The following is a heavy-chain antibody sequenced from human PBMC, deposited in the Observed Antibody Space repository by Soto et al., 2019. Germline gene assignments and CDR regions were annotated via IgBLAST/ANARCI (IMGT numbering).Heavy chain of an antibody. J-gene: IGHJ6*02. V-gene: IGHV3-11*01. D-gene: IGHD1-20*01. Sequence: GGSLRLSCAASGFTFSDYYMSWIRQAPGKGLEWISYISPTGSTPYYADSVRGRFTISRDNAKNSLYLQMSSLRAEDTAVYYCARRYNWNYYYYGMDVWGQGTPVTVYS. CDR2: ISPTGSTP. CDR1: GFTFSDYY. CDR3: ARRYNWNYYYYGMDV.